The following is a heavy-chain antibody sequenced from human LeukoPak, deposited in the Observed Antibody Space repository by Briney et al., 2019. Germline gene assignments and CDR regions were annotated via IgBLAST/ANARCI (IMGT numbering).Heavy chain of an antibody. CDR1: GGSISSSNYY. V-gene: IGHV4-39*01. J-gene: IGHJ5*02. D-gene: IGHD6-19*01. CDR3: ARGGSGWS. CDR2: IYYSGST. Sequence: PSETLSLTCTVSGGSISSSNYYWGWIRQPPGKGLEWIGSIYYSGSTYYNPSLKSRVTISVDTSKNQFSLKLGSVTAADTAVYYCARGGSGWSWGQGTLVTVSS.